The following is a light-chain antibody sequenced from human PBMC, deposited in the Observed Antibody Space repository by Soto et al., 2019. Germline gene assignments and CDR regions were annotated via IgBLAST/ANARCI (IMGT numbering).Light chain of an antibody. J-gene: IGKJ1*01. CDR1: QSASST. CDR2: GAS. CDR3: QQYGSSGT. V-gene: IGKV3-20*01. Sequence: EIVMTQSPATLALSPGERATLSSRASQSASSTLAWYQQKPGQAPRLLIYGASNRATGIPDRFSGSGSGTDFTLTISRLEPEDFAVYYCQQYGSSGTFGQGTKVDIK.